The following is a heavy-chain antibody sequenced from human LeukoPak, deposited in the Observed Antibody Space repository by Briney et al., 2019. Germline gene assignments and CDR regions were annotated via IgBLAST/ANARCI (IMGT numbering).Heavy chain of an antibody. CDR3: AKSQSGYSSRASDY. Sequence: GGSLRLSCAASGFTFNTYAMNWVRQAPGKGLEWVSGITSSGDNTYYADSVKARFTISRDNSRNTLFLRMNSLRVEDTAVYYCAKSQSGYSSRASDYWGQGTLVTVSS. CDR2: ITSSGDNT. V-gene: IGHV3-23*01. CDR1: GFTFNTYA. J-gene: IGHJ4*02. D-gene: IGHD6-13*01.